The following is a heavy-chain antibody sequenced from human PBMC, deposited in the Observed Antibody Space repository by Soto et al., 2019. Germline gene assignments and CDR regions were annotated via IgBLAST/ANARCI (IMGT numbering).Heavy chain of an antibody. CDR2: IIPIFGTA. D-gene: IGHD2-2*01. J-gene: IGHJ5*02. V-gene: IGHV1-69*13. CDR1: GGTFSSYA. Sequence: SVKVSCKASGGTFSSYAISWVRQAPGQGLEWMGGIIPIFGTANYAQKFQGRVTITADESTSTAYMELSSLRSEDTAVYYCARDKRYQLLNWFDPWGQGTLVTVSS. CDR3: ARDKRYQLLNWFDP.